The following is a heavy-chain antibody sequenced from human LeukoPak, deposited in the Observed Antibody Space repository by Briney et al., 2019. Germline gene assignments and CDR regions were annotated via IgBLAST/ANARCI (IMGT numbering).Heavy chain of an antibody. Sequence: GASVKVSCKASGYTFTSYAMHWVRQAPGQRLEWMGWINAGNGNTKYSQKFQGRVTITRDTSASTAYMELSSLRSEDTAVYYCAREPLYYDYVWGSYRQGHFDYWGQGTLVTVSS. J-gene: IGHJ4*02. V-gene: IGHV1-3*01. CDR3: AREPLYYDYVWGSYRQGHFDY. D-gene: IGHD3-16*02. CDR2: INAGNGNT. CDR1: GYTFTSYA.